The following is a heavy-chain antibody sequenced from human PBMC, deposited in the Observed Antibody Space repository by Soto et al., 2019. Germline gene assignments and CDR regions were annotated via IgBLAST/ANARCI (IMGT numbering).Heavy chain of an antibody. CDR1: GGSISSSSYY. Sequence: QLQLQESGPGLVKPSETLSLTCTVSGGSISSSSYYWGWIRQPPGKGLEWIGSIYYSGSTYYNPSLKSRVPISVDTSKNQFSLKLSSVTAADTAVYYCASLYYDILTGYYRWFDPWGQGTLVTVSS. J-gene: IGHJ5*02. CDR2: IYYSGST. D-gene: IGHD3-9*01. CDR3: ASLYYDILTGYYRWFDP. V-gene: IGHV4-39*01.